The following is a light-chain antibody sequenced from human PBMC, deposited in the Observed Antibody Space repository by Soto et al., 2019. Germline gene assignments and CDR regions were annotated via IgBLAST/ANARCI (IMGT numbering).Light chain of an antibody. V-gene: IGLV2-14*01. CDR2: EVS. J-gene: IGLJ1*01. CDR3: FSYTSSGTYV. Sequence: SVLTQPRSVAGSPGQSVTISCTGTSSDVGAYNYVSWYQQHPGKAPKLMIYEVSNRPSGVSNRFSGSKSGNTASLTISGLQAEDETDYYCFSYTSSGTYVFGTGTKVTVL. CDR1: SSDVGAYNY.